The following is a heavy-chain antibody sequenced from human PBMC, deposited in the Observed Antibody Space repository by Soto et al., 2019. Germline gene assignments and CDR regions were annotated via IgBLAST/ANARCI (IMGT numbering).Heavy chain of an antibody. Sequence: GGSLRLSCAASRFTFSNYAMHWVRQAPGKGLQWVAVISYDGSKEYLADSVKGRFTISRDNSRNTLFLHMNSLRVEDTAVYYCARGGRFLEWLQEAADHWGQGTLVTVSS. CDR3: ARGGRFLEWLQEAADH. CDR1: RFTFSNYA. CDR2: ISYDGSKE. J-gene: IGHJ4*02. D-gene: IGHD3-3*01. V-gene: IGHV3-33*05.